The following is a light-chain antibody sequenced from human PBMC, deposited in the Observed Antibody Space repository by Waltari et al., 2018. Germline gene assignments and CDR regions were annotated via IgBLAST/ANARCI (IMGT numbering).Light chain of an antibody. CDR2: GAS. CDR3: QQYGSSLLT. CDR1: QSVSSSY. Sequence: EIVLTQSPGTLSLSPGERATPSCRASQSVSSSYLAWSQQKPGQSPRLLIYGASSRATGIPDRFSGSGSGTDFTLTISRLEPEDFAVYYCQQYGSSLLTFGGGTKVEIK. V-gene: IGKV3-20*01. J-gene: IGKJ4*01.